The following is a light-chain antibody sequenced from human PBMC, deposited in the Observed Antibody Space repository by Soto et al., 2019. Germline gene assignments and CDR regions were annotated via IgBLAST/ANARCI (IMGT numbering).Light chain of an antibody. CDR1: QSINNNY. V-gene: IGKV3-20*01. Sequence: EVVLTQSPGTLSLSPGERATLSCRGSQSINNNYLAWYQQRPGRAPRLLIYGSSDRATGIPDRFSGSGSGTDFTLTISRLEPEDFAVYYCHQYGSSPPYTFGQGTKLEI. CDR2: GSS. CDR3: HQYGSSPPYT. J-gene: IGKJ2*01.